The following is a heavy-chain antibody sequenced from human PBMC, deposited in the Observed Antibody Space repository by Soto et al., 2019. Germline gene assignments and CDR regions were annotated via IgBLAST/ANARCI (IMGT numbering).Heavy chain of an antibody. V-gene: IGHV3-23*01. CDR3: AKSGPDDILTGYYY. J-gene: IGHJ4*02. D-gene: IGHD3-9*01. Sequence: GGSLRLSCAASGFTFSSYAMSWVRQAPGKGLEWVSAISGSGGSTYYADSVKGRLTISRDNSKNTLYLQMNSLRAEDTAVYYCAKSGPDDILTGYYYWGQGTLVTVSS. CDR2: ISGSGGST. CDR1: GFTFSSYA.